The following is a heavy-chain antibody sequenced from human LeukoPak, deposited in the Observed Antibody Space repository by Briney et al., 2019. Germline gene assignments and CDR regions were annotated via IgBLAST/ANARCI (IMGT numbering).Heavy chain of an antibody. CDR3: ARHWSGSIAMVVPVTLFDY. V-gene: IGHV4-39*01. D-gene: IGHD2-15*01. CDR2: IYYSGTT. Sequence: PSETLSLTCSVSGGSISDSGYYWGWIRQSPGKGLEWIGSIYYSGTTYYNPSLKSRVTISVDTSKNQFSLKLNSVTAADTAMYYCARHWSGSIAMVVPVTLFDYWGLGTLVTVSS. CDR1: GGSISDSGYY. J-gene: IGHJ4*02.